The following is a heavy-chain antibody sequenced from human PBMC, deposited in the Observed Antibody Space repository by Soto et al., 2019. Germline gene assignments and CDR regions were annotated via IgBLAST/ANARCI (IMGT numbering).Heavy chain of an antibody. V-gene: IGHV3-7*01. D-gene: IGHD3-22*01. J-gene: IGHJ4*02. Sequence: PGGSLRLSCAASGFTFSSCWMSWVRQAPGKGLEWVANIKQDGSGKYYVDSVKGRFTISRDNAKNSLYLQMSSLRAEDTAVYYCARPYFYDRGGFYYVWGQGTLVTVSS. CDR2: IKQDGSGK. CDR1: GFTFSSCW. CDR3: ARPYFYDRGGFYYV.